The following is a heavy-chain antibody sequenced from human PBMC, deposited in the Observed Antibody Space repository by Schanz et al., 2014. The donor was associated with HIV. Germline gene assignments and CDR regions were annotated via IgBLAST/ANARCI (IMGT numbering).Heavy chain of an antibody. Sequence: QVQLVQSGPEVKRPGASVRVSCRASGYTFTDYGIAWVRQAPGQGLVWMGWINPNSGDTKYEQKFQDRVTMTRDMSINTVYMELTRLRSDDTAVFFCARDGGSTGDYFDSWGQGTLVTVSS. CDR3: ARDGGSTGDYFDS. D-gene: IGHD7-27*01. CDR2: INPNSGDT. CDR1: GYTFTDYG. J-gene: IGHJ4*02. V-gene: IGHV1-2*02.